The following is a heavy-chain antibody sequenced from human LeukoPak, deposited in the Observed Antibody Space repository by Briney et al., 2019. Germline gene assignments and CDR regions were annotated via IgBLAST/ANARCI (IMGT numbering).Heavy chain of an antibody. CDR3: ARGGGGYYDSSGYEETVYFDY. D-gene: IGHD3-22*01. J-gene: IGHJ4*02. CDR2: INHSGST. CDR1: GGSISSGGYS. V-gene: IGHV4-30-2*01. Sequence: PSQTLSLTCAVSGGSISSGGYSWSWIRQPPGKGLEWIGEINHSGSTNYNPSLKSRVTISVDTSKNQFSLKLSSVTAADTAVYYCARGGGGYYDSSGYEETVYFDYWGQGTLVTVSS.